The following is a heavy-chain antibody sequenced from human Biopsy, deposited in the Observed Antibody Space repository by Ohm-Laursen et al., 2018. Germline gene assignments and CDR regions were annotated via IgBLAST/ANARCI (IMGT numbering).Heavy chain of an antibody. CDR3: ARHPTGFWFDP. CDR2: IFYSGII. J-gene: IGHJ5*02. Sequence: LSLTCTVSGGSVSSNTTYWAWIRQPPGKGLEWIGSIFYSGIIYYNPSLKSRVSISEDTSKNQFSLNLNSVTAADTAVYYCARHPTGFWFDPWGQGTLVIVSS. V-gene: IGHV4-39*01. CDR1: GGSVSSNTTY.